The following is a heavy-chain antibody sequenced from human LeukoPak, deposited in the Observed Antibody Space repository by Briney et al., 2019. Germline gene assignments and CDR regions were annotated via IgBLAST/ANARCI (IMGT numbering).Heavy chain of an antibody. CDR2: ISSRSTNI. J-gene: IGHJ6*03. Sequence: PGGSLRLSCAASGFTFSSYWMNWFRQAPGKGLERVSSISSRSTNIFYADSVKGRFTISRDNAKNSLYLQMNSLGAEDTAVYYCARDAQWLVPEGYFYYMDVWGKGTTVTVSS. CDR3: ARDAQWLVPEGYFYYMDV. V-gene: IGHV3-21*01. D-gene: IGHD6-19*01. CDR1: GFTFSSYW.